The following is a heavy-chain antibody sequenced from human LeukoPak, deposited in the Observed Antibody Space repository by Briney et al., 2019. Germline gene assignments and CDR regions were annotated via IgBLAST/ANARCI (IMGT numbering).Heavy chain of an antibody. CDR3: ARGVRITIFGVAPNWFDP. CDR1: GFTFSSYS. D-gene: IGHD3-3*01. V-gene: IGHV3-48*04. CDR2: ISSSSSTI. Sequence: GGSLRLSCAASGFTFSSYSMNWVRQAPGKGLEWVSYISSSSSTIYYADSVKGRFTISRDNAKNSLYLQMNSLRAEDTAVYYCARGVRITIFGVAPNWFDPWGQGTLVTVSS. J-gene: IGHJ5*02.